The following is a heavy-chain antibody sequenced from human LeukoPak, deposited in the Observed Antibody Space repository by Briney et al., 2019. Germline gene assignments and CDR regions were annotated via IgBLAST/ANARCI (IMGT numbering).Heavy chain of an antibody. D-gene: IGHD6-13*01. CDR1: GGSINSATYY. J-gene: IGHJ4*02. V-gene: IGHV4-61*02. Sequence: PSQTLSLTCTVSGGSINSATYYWSWIRQPAGKGLEWIGRVYTSGSTNYNPSLKRRVSMSVGTSKNQFSLNLTSVTAADTAVYYCARGNSSSWPLDYWGQGTLVTVSS. CDR2: VYTSGST. CDR3: ARGNSSSWPLDY.